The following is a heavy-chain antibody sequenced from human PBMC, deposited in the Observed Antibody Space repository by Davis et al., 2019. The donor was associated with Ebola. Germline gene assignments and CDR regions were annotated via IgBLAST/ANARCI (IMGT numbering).Heavy chain of an antibody. CDR3: ARDRAPSVYHGLAV. Sequence: MPSETLSLTCDVYGGSFSGYYWSWIRQPPGKGLEWIGEINHSGSTNYNPSLKSRVTISVDTSKNQLSLKLTSVTAADTAEYFCARDRAPSVYHGLAVWGQGTTVTVSS. CDR2: INHSGST. D-gene: IGHD3-16*02. J-gene: IGHJ6*02. V-gene: IGHV4-34*01. CDR1: GGSFSGYY.